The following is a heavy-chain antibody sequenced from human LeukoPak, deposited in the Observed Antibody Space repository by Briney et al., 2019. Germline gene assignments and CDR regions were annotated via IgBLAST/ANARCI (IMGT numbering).Heavy chain of an antibody. CDR3: AKDERPDRRTYYYDSSGYSRDPWFDP. CDR2: ISGSGGST. J-gene: IGHJ5*02. Sequence: GGSLRLSCAASGFTFSSYAMSWVRQAPGKGLEWVSAISGSGGSTYYADSVKGRFTISRDNSKNTLYLQMNSLRAEDTAVYYCAKDERPDRRTYYYDSSGYSRDPWFDPWGQGTLVTVSS. V-gene: IGHV3-23*01. CDR1: GFTFSSYA. D-gene: IGHD3-22*01.